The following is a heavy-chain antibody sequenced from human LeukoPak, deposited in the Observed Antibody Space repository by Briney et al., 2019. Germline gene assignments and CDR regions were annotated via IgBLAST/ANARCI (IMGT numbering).Heavy chain of an antibody. Sequence: GGSLRLPCAASGFTLSTYSMHWVRQAPGKGLEWVAVISYDGSNKYYADSVKGRFTISRDNSKNTLYLQMNSLRAEDTAVYYCARDGIPAAGPYYFDYWGQGTLVTVSS. D-gene: IGHD2-2*01. J-gene: IGHJ4*02. CDR2: ISYDGSNK. CDR1: GFTLSTYS. CDR3: ARDGIPAAGPYYFDY. V-gene: IGHV3-30-3*01.